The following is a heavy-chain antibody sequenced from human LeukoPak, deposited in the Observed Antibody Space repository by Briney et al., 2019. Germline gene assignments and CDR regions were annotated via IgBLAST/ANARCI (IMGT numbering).Heavy chain of an antibody. Sequence: ASVKVSCKASGYTFTGYYMHWVRQAPGQGLEWMGWINPNSGGTNYAQKFQGRVTMTRDTSISTAYMELSRLRSDDTAVYYCARVAETAMAHFDYWGQGTLVTVSS. CDR2: INPNSGGT. D-gene: IGHD5-18*01. J-gene: IGHJ4*02. CDR3: ARVAETAMAHFDY. V-gene: IGHV1-2*02. CDR1: GYTFTGYY.